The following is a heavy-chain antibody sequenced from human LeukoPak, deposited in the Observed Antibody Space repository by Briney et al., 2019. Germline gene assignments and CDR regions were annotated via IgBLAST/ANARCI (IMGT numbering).Heavy chain of an antibody. CDR3: ARVVSTWSAFDR. V-gene: IGHV4-34*01. CDR2: VSYSGRT. CDR1: GGSFSGYY. D-gene: IGHD6-13*01. Sequence: PSETLSLTCAVYGGSFSGYYWGWIRQPPGKGLEWIGDVSYSGRTSYNPSLSSRLTISIDTSKNHLSLTLDSTTAADTALYYCARVVSTWSAFDRWGQGTMVIVSS. J-gene: IGHJ3*02.